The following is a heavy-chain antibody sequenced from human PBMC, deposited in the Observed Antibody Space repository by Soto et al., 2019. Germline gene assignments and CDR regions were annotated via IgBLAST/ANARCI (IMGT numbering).Heavy chain of an antibody. Sequence: PGGSLRLSCAASGFTFSSYAMHWVRQAPGKGLEWVAVISYDGSNKYYADSVKGRFTISRDNSKNTLYLQMNSLRAEDTAVYYCAKDNDILTGYYSYYFDYWGQGTLGTVSA. D-gene: IGHD3-9*01. CDR2: ISYDGSNK. CDR1: GFTFSSYA. V-gene: IGHV3-30-3*01. J-gene: IGHJ4*02. CDR3: AKDNDILTGYYSYYFDY.